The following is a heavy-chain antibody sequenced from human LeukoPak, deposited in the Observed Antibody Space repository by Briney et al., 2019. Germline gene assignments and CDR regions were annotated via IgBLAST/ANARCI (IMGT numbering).Heavy chain of an antibody. J-gene: IGHJ4*02. D-gene: IGHD6-13*01. CDR2: IYNSGST. CDR1: GGSVSSGDYY. Sequence: PSETLSLTCTVSGGSVSSGDYYWSWIRQHPGKGLEWIGYIYNSGSTYYNPSLKSRVTISVDTSKNQFSLKLSSVTAADTAVYYCARGPLTTYSSSWYDWGQGTLVTVSS. CDR3: ARGPLTTYSSSWYD. V-gene: IGHV4-31*03.